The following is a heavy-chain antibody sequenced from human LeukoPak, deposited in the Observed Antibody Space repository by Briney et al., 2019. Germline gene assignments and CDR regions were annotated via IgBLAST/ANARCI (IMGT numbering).Heavy chain of an antibody. CDR2: INPNSGGT. D-gene: IGHD1-26*01. CDR1: GYTFTGYY. CDR3: AREDLVGATFYGMDV. V-gene: IGHV1-2*02. J-gene: IGHJ6*02. Sequence: ASVKVSCKASGYTFTGYYMHWVRQAPGQGLEWMGWINPNSGGTSYAQKFQGRVTMTRDTSISTAYMELSRLRSDDTAVYYCAREDLVGATFYGMDVWGQGTTVTVSS.